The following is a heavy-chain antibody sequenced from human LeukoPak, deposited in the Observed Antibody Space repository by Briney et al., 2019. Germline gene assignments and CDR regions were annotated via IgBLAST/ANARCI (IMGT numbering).Heavy chain of an antibody. V-gene: IGHV4-39*01. CDR3: ARQFSSSAQWFDP. J-gene: IGHJ5*02. CDR1: GASISSANYY. Sequence: TSETLSLTCTVSGASISSANYYWGWIRQPPGKGLEWFGSIYYTGSIFDNPSLRTRVTISADASRNQFFLKLSSVTAADTAVYYCARQFSSSAQWFDPWGQGTLVTVSS. CDR2: IYYTGSI. D-gene: IGHD6-6*01.